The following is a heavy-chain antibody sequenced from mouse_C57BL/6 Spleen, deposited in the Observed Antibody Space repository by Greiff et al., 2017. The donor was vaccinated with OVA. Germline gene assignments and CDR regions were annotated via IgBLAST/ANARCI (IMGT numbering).Heavy chain of an antibody. Sequence: QVQLKQPGAELVRPGSSVKLSCKASGYTFTSYWMHWVKQRPIQGLEWIGNIDPSDSETHYNQKFKDKATLTVDKSSSTAYMQLSSLTSEDSAVYYCARVDYDANYYAMDYWGQGTSVTVSS. CDR1: GYTFTSYW. J-gene: IGHJ4*01. CDR2: IDPSDSET. CDR3: ARVDYDANYYAMDY. V-gene: IGHV1-52*01. D-gene: IGHD2-4*01.